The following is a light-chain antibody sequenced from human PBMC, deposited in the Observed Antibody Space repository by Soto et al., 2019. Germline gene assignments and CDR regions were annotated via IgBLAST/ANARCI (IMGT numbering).Light chain of an antibody. CDR3: QQFNNYPA. J-gene: IGKJ1*01. CDR1: QNINRW. Sequence: DIQMTQSPSTLSASVGDRFTITCRASQNINRWLAWYQQKPGKAPKLLIHDASNLESGVPSGLSGSGSGTVFTLTISGLQPDDFATYYCQQFNNYPAFGQGTKVDIK. V-gene: IGKV1-5*01. CDR2: DAS.